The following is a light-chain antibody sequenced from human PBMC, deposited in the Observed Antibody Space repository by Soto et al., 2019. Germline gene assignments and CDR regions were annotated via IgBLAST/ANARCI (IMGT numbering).Light chain of an antibody. V-gene: IGLV2-8*01. J-gene: IGLJ2*01. CDR2: EVT. CDR3: SSYAGSNSVL. CDR1: SSDVGGYNY. Sequence: QSALTQPPSASGSPGQSVTISCTGMSSDVGGYNYVSWYQQHPGKAPKLMIYEVTKRPSGVPDRFSGSKSGNTASLTVSGLQAEDEAAYYCSSYAGSNSVLFGGGTKLTVL.